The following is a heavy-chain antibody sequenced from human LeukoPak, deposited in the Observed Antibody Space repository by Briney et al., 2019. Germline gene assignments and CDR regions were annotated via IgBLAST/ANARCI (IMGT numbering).Heavy chain of an antibody. D-gene: IGHD3-10*01. Sequence: GASVKVSCKASGYTFSGLYIHWVRQAPGQGLEWMGWINPSNGGTSYAQKIQGRVTMTRDTSINTAYMELNRLRSDDTAVYYCARATHGGSGSPPDYWGRGTLVTVSS. CDR1: GYTFSGLY. CDR3: ARATHGGSGSPPDY. J-gene: IGHJ4*02. CDR2: INPSNGGT. V-gene: IGHV1-2*02.